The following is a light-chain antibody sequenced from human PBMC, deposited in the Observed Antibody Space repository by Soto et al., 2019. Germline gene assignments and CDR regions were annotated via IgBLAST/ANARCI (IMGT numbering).Light chain of an antibody. CDR2: DVT. J-gene: IGLJ1*01. CDR1: SSDVGGYNF. Sequence: QSVLTQPRSVSGSPGQSVTISCTGASSDVGGYNFVSWYQQHPGKAPKFMIYDVTKRPLGVPDRFSGSKSGNTASLTVSGLQAEDEADYYCSSYAGSNNPYVFGTGTKVTVL. V-gene: IGLV2-11*01. CDR3: SSYAGSNNPYV.